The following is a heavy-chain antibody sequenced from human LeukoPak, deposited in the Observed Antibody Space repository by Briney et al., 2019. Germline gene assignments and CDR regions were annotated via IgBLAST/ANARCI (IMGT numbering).Heavy chain of an antibody. J-gene: IGHJ5*02. D-gene: IGHD1-7*01. Sequence: GGSLRLSCAASGFTFSSYAMHWVRQAPGKGLEWVAVISYDGGNKYYADSMKGRFTISRDNSKNTLYLQMNSLRAEDTAVYYCAREEDNWNSNWFDPWGQGTLVTVSS. CDR1: GFTFSSYA. V-gene: IGHV3-30*04. CDR2: ISYDGGNK. CDR3: AREEDNWNSNWFDP.